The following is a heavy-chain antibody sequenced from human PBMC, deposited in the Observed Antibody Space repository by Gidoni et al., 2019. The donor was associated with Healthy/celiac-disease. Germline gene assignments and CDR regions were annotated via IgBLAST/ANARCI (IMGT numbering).Heavy chain of an antibody. J-gene: IGHJ3*02. D-gene: IGHD6-19*01. CDR3: ARDPRGSGSDAFDI. Sequence: ELQLVESGGGLVKPGGSLSLSCAASGFTFRSYSMNWVRRAQGKGLGGGSSISSSSSYIYYAESVKGRVTISRDNAKNSLYLQMNSLRAEDTAVYYCARDPRGSGSDAFDIWGQGTMVTVSS. CDR2: ISSSSSYI. CDR1: GFTFRSYS. V-gene: IGHV3-21*01.